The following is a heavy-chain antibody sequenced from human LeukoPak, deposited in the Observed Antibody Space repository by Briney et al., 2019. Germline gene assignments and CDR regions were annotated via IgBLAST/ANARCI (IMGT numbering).Heavy chain of an antibody. V-gene: IGHV1-18*04. CDR1: GYTFNTYG. CDR3: ARDRRIAAAGITADF. CDR2: ISAYNGDT. J-gene: IGHJ4*02. Sequence: ASVTVSCKASGYTFNTYGITWVRQAPGQGLEWMGWISAYNGDTNYAQNLQGRVTMTTDTSTSTAYMELRSLRSDDTAVYYCARDRRIAAAGITADFWGQGTLVTVSS. D-gene: IGHD6-13*01.